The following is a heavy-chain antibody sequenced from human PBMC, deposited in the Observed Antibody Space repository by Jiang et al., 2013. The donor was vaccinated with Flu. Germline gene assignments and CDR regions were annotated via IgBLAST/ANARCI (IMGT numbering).Heavy chain of an antibody. CDR2: IWYDGSNK. J-gene: IGHJ4*02. V-gene: IGHV3-33*01. D-gene: IGHD2-21*02. CDR1: GFTFSSYG. CDR3: ARDGSNSDIVVVTASLDY. Sequence: VQLVESGGGVVQPGRSLRLSCAASGFTFSSYGMHWVRQAPGKGLEWVAVIWYDGSNKYYADSVKGRFTISRDNSKNTLYLQMNSLRAEDTAVYYCARDGSNSDIVVVTASLDYWGQGTLVTVSS.